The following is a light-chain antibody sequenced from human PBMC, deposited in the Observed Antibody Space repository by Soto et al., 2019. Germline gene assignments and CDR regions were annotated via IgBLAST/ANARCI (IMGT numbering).Light chain of an antibody. Sequence: QSALTQPASVSGSPGQSITISCTGTSSDVGGYNSVSWYQQHPGKAPKLMIYDVSNRPSGVSSRFSGSKSGNTASLTISGLQAEDEADYYCSSFPSSSTYVFGTGTKLTVL. CDR1: SSDVGGYNS. CDR3: SSFPSSSTYV. J-gene: IGLJ1*01. V-gene: IGLV2-14*03. CDR2: DVS.